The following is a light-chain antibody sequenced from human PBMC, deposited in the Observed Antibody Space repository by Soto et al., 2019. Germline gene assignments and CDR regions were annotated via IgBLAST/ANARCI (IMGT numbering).Light chain of an antibody. J-gene: IGKJ1*01. CDR2: DAS. V-gene: IGKV1-5*01. CDR1: QSISSW. CDR3: QQYNSYSPRT. Sequence: DIQMTQSPSTLSASVGDRVTITCRASQSISSWLAWYQQKPGKAPKLLIYDASSLESGVPSRFSGSGSGTEFTLTISSLQPDDFATYYCQQYNSYSPRTFGQGPKV.